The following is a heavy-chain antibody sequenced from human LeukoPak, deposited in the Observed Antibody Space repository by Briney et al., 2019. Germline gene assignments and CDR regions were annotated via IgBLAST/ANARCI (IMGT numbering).Heavy chain of an antibody. V-gene: IGHV3-11*04. CDR3: ARDGKTIYYYYYMDV. CDR1: GFTFSDYY. D-gene: IGHD1-26*01. CDR2: ISSSGSTI. Sequence: GGSLRLSCAASGFTFSDYYMSWIRQAPGKGLEWVSYISSSGSTIYYADSVKGRFTISRDNAKNSLYLQMNSLRAEETAVYYCARDGKTIYYYYYMDVWGKGTTVTVSS. J-gene: IGHJ6*03.